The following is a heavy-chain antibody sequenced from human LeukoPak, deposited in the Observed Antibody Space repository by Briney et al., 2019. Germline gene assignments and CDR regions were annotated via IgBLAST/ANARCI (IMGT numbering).Heavy chain of an antibody. CDR2: ISGSGGST. V-gene: IGHV3-23*01. D-gene: IGHD3-16*01. Sequence: GGSLGLSCAASGFTFSSYAMSWVRQAPGKGLEGVSAISGSGGSTYYADSVKGRFTISRDNSKNTLYLQMNSLRAEDTAVYYCAKDQSAYTEYYFDYWGQGTLVTVSS. CDR1: GFTFSSYA. CDR3: AKDQSAYTEYYFDY. J-gene: IGHJ4*02.